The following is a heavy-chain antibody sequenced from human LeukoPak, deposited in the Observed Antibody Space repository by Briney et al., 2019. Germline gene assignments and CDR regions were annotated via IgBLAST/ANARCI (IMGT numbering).Heavy chain of an antibody. V-gene: IGHV3-7*01. Sequence: TGGSLRLSCAASGFTFSSYSMSWVRQAPGKGLECVANMKQDGSEEYCVDSVKGRFTISRDGAKNSLYLQMNNLRVEDTAVYYCARWRWLRSEFAYWGQGALVTVSS. CDR3: ARWRWLRSEFAY. J-gene: IGHJ4*02. CDR2: MKQDGSEE. D-gene: IGHD5-24*01. CDR1: GFTFSSYS.